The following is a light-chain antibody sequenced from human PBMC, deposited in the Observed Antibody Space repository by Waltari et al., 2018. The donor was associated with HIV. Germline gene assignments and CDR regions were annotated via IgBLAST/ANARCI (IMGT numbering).Light chain of an antibody. V-gene: IGKV1-17*02. Sequence: DTQMTQLQSSFSESVGDRDTFTCWASQGIRNDLVWFQQKPGKAPQSLIYLASNLQDGVPSRFSGSGSGTDFTLTISNLQPEDFATYYCLQHNNYPRTFGQGTKVE. J-gene: IGKJ1*01. CDR1: QGIRND. CDR2: LAS. CDR3: LQHNNYPRT.